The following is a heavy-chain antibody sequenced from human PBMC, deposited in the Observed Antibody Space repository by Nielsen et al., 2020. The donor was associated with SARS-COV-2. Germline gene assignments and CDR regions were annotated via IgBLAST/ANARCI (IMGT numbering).Heavy chain of an antibody. CDR3: AKGRIAAAAKAPVDY. Sequence: GGSLRLSCAASGFTFSSYAMSWVRQAPGKGLEWVSAISGSGGSTYYADSVKGRFTISRDNPKNTLYLQMNSLRAEDTAVYYCAKGRIAAAAKAPVDYWGQGTLVTVSS. J-gene: IGHJ4*02. D-gene: IGHD6-13*01. CDR2: ISGSGGST. CDR1: GFTFSSYA. V-gene: IGHV3-23*01.